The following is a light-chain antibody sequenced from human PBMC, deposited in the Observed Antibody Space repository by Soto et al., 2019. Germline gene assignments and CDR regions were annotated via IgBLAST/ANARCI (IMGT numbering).Light chain of an antibody. Sequence: EIVMTQSPATLSVSPGERATLSCRASQSALYSSNNKNYLAWYQQKPGQPPKLLIYWASTRESGVPDRFSGSGSGTDFTLTISSLQAEDVAVYYCQQYYSTPWTFGQGTKVDI. CDR2: WAS. J-gene: IGKJ1*01. CDR3: QQYYSTPWT. V-gene: IGKV4-1*01. CDR1: QSALYSSNNKNY.